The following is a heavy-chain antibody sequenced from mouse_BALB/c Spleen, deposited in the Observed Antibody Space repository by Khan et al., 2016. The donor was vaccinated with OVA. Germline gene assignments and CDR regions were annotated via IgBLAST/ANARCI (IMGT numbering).Heavy chain of an antibody. CDR1: GYKFTDYV. D-gene: IGHD2-4*01. V-gene: IGHV1-81*01. J-gene: IGHJ3*01. CDR3: ARSYDNDGAWFVY. CDR2: IYPGSGTT. Sequence: QVQLQQSGPELVKPGASVKMSCKASGYKFTDYVISWVKQRTGQGLEWIGDIYPGSGTTYYNERFEGKATLTAEKTSNTAYMQFRSLTSEDSAVYSCARSYDNDGAWFVYWGQGTLVTVSA.